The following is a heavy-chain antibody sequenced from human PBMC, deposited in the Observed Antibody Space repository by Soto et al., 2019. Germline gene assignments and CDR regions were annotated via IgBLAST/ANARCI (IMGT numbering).Heavy chain of an antibody. Sequence: SVKVSCTASGYTIISYAMNWVRQAPGQRLEWMGWINAGNGNTKYSQKFQGRVTITRDTSASTAYMELSSLRSEDTAVYYCARGLNGYLHYFDYWGQGTPVTVS. D-gene: IGHD5-18*01. J-gene: IGHJ4*02. V-gene: IGHV1-3*01. CDR1: GYTIISYA. CDR3: ARGLNGYLHYFDY. CDR2: INAGNGNT.